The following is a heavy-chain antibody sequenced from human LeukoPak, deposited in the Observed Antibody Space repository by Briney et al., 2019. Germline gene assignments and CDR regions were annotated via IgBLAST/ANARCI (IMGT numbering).Heavy chain of an antibody. J-gene: IGHJ4*02. CDR3: ARAPRTYDYVWGSYRPLHLDY. V-gene: IGHV3-11*01. CDR2: ISSSGSTI. D-gene: IGHD3-16*02. Sequence: GGSLRLSCAASGFTFSDYYMSWIRQAPGKGLEWVSYISSSGSTIYYADSVKGRFTISRDNAKNSLYLQMNSLRAEETAVYYCARAPRTYDYVWGSYRPLHLDYWGQGTLVTVSS. CDR1: GFTFSDYY.